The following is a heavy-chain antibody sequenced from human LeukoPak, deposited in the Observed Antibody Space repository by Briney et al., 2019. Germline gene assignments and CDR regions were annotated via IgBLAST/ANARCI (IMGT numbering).Heavy chain of an antibody. V-gene: IGHV1-69*04. J-gene: IGHJ3*01. Sequence: SVKVSCKASGGTFNNYAISWVRQAPGQGLEWMRRIVPILGIANYAQEFQGRLIITADKATSSAYMELSSLRSEDTAVYYCARDQGDNSYGYYAIWYAFDVWGQGTMVTVSS. CDR2: IVPILGIA. D-gene: IGHD5-18*01. CDR1: GGTFNNYA. CDR3: ARDQGDNSYGYYAIWYAFDV.